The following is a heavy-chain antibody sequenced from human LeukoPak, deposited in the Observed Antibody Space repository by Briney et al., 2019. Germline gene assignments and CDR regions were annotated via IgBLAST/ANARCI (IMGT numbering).Heavy chain of an antibody. J-gene: IGHJ4*02. Sequence: PGGSLRLSCEASGFSFDEYGMNWVRQVPGKGLEWVAGINWNGGSIGYEESVKGRFTISRDNARNSLYLQMKSLRAEDTTVYYCARDMGYSGSWPGYFDYWGQGVLVTVSS. CDR3: ARDMGYSGSWPGYFDY. D-gene: IGHD1-26*01. CDR2: INWNGGSI. V-gene: IGHV3-20*04. CDR1: GFSFDEYG.